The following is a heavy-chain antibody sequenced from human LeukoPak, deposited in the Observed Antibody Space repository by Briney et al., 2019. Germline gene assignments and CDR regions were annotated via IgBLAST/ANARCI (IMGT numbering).Heavy chain of an antibody. D-gene: IGHD3-22*01. CDR2: ITAIFRTT. V-gene: IGHV1-69*13. CDR3: ARHSGYHSTMYLDY. Sequence: ASVEVSCKASGYTFTSYDINWVRQAPGQGLEWMGGITAIFRTTNYAQKFQGRVTITADESMSTVYMELSSLRSEDTAVYYCARHSGYHSTMYLDYWGQGTLVTVSS. CDR1: GYTFTSYD. J-gene: IGHJ4*02.